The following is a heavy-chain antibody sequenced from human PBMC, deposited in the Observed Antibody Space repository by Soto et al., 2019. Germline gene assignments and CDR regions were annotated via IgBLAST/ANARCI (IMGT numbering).Heavy chain of an antibody. CDR2: ISAYNGNT. Sequence: ASVKVSCKASGYTFTSYGISWVRQAPGQGLEWMGWISAYNGNTNYAQKLQGRVTMTTDTSTSTAYMELSSLRSEDTAVYYCASIIVGATLEGDYWGQGTLVTVSS. V-gene: IGHV1-18*01. D-gene: IGHD1-26*01. CDR3: ASIIVGATLEGDY. J-gene: IGHJ4*02. CDR1: GYTFTSYG.